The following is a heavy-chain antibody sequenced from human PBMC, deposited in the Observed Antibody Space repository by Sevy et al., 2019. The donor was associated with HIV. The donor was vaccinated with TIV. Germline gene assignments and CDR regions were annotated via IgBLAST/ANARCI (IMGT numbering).Heavy chain of an antibody. CDR1: GFTFSSYW. J-gene: IGHJ3*02. D-gene: IGHD2-21*01. V-gene: IGHV3-74*01. Sequence: GESLKISCAASGFTFSSYWMHWVRQAPGKGLVWVSRINSDGSSTSYADSVKGRFTISRDNAKNTLYLQMNSLSAEDTAWYYCARGLFGSYAFDIWGQGTMVTVSS. CDR3: ARGLFGSYAFDI. CDR2: INSDGSST.